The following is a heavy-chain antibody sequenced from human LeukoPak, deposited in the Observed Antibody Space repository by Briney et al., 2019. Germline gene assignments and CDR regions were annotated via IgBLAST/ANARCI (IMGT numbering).Heavy chain of an antibody. D-gene: IGHD3-22*01. CDR2: ISGSGGST. CDR1: GFTFSSYA. Sequence: GGSLRLSCAASGFTFSSYAMSWVRQAPGKGLEGVSAISGSGGSTYYADSVKGRFTISRDNSKNTLYLQMNSLRAEDTAVYYCARPPDSSGIDYYFDYWGQGTLVTVSS. V-gene: IGHV3-23*01. CDR3: ARPPDSSGIDYYFDY. J-gene: IGHJ4*02.